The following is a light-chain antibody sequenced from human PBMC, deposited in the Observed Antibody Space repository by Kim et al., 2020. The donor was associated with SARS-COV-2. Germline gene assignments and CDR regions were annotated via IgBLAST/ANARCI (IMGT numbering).Light chain of an antibody. CDR3: QHHYGPVYT. CDR2: AAS. CDR1: QDIRNA. V-gene: IGKV1-17*01. J-gene: IGKJ2*01. Sequence: DIQMTQSPSSLSASVGDRVTISCRASQDIRNALTWYQHKPGKPPKRLIYAASSLQSGVPSRFSDSGSGTEFTLTISSLQPGDSATYYCQHHYGPVYTFGQGTKLEI.